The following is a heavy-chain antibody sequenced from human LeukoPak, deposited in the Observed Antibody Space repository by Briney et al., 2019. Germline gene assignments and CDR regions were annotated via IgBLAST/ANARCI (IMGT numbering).Heavy chain of an antibody. CDR1: GGSISSSSYY. Sequence: PSETLSLTCTVSGGSISSSSYYWGWIRQPPGKGLEWIGSIYYSGSTYYNPSLKSRVTISVDTSKNQFSLKLSSVTAADTAVYYGARHAPYYYDSSGYYHPFDYWGQGTLVTVSS. CDR2: IYYSGST. CDR3: ARHAPYYYDSSGYYHPFDY. V-gene: IGHV4-39*01. J-gene: IGHJ4*02. D-gene: IGHD3-22*01.